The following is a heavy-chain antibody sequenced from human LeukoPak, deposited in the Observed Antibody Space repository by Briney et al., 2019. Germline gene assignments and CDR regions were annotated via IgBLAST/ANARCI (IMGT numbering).Heavy chain of an antibody. V-gene: IGHV1-18*04. Sequence: GASVNVSCKASGYTFSSHGISWVRQAPGQGLEWMGWISAYNGDTKYAQKFQGRVTLTTDRTTSTAYLELRSLRSDDTAVYYCARDPSNTSGWKTWFDPWGQGTLVTVSS. CDR3: ARDPSNTSGWKTWFDP. CDR1: GYTFSSHG. J-gene: IGHJ5*02. D-gene: IGHD6-19*01. CDR2: ISAYNGDT.